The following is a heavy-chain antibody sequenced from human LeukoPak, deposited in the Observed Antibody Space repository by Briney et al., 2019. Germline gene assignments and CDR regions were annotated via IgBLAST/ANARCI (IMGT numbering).Heavy chain of an antibody. CDR3: ARVVGNYYYYYMDV. D-gene: IGHD1-14*01. CDR2: INPNTGNP. Sequence: ASVKVSCKTSGYTFTNYAMNWVRQAPGQGLEWMGWINPNTGNPTYAQGFTGRFVFSLDTSVSTAYLQISSLKAEDTAVYYCARVVGNYYYYYMDVWGKGTTVTVSS. J-gene: IGHJ6*03. V-gene: IGHV7-4-1*02. CDR1: GYTFTNYA.